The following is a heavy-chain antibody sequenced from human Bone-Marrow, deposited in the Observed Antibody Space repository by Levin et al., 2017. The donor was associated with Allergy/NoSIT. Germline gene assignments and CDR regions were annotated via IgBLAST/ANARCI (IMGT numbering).Heavy chain of an antibody. J-gene: IGHJ6*02. V-gene: IGHV3-9*01. CDR2: ISWNSGSI. D-gene: IGHD6-13*01. CDR1: GFTFDDYA. CDR3: AKDSSVGIAAAETDYYYYYGMDV. Sequence: PGGSLRLSCAASGFTFDDYAMHWVRQAPGKGLEWVSGISWNSGSIGYADSVKGRFTISRDNAKNSLYLQMNSLRAEDTALYYCAKDSSVGIAAAETDYYYYYGMDVWGQGTTVTVSS.